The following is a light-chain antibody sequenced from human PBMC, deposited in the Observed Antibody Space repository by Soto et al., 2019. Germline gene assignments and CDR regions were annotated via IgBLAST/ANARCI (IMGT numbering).Light chain of an antibody. CDR3: MQALETPPFT. J-gene: IGKJ5*01. Sequence: DIVLTQSPVSLPVTPGEPASISCTSSQSLLYSNGHNYLYWYQXKAAQSXXLXIYLGSKRASGVPDRFSGIVSGTVFTLQISSVEAEDVGSYYGMQALETPPFTFGQGTRRDI. V-gene: IGKV2-28*01. CDR2: LGS. CDR1: QSLLYSNGHNY.